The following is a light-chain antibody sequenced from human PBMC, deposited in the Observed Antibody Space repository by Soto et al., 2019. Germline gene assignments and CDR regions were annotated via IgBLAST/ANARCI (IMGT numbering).Light chain of an antibody. CDR2: KAS. CDR1: KRISTW. J-gene: IGKJ2*01. Sequence: DIHMTQSPSTLSTSVGGRVTVTCRARKRISTWLAWYQQKPGKASKLMIYKASNLDSGVPSRFSGGGSGTDFTLTSITLQPDDFATYYCQQYTNYPVTFGQGTKLEIK. V-gene: IGKV1-5*03. CDR3: QQYTNYPVT.